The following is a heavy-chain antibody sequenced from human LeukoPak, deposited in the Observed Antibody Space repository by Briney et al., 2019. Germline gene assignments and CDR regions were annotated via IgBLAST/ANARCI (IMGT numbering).Heavy chain of an antibody. CDR2: INPNTGGT. CDR3: ARRMGVPNNWFDP. CDR1: GYSFTGYY. Sequence: AASVKVSCKASGYSFTGYYMHWVRQAPGQGLEWMGWINPNTGGTEYAQEFQGRVTMIRDTSTSIAYMELRSMRHDDTAVYYCARRMGVPNNWFDPWGQGTLVTVSS. J-gene: IGHJ5*02. V-gene: IGHV1-2*02. D-gene: IGHD2-2*01.